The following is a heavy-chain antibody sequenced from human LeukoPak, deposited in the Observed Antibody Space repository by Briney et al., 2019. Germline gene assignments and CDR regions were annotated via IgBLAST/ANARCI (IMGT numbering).Heavy chain of an antibody. CDR1: GDSISSYY. V-gene: IGHV4-59*01. J-gene: IGHJ6*02. D-gene: IGHD2-21*02. CDR2: IYYSGST. CDR3: ARGVVVTMYYYYGMDD. Sequence: SETLSLTCTVSGDSISSYYWSWIRQPPGKGLEWIGYIYYSGSTNYNPSLKSRVTISVDTSKNQFSLKLSSVTAADTAVYYCARGVVVTMYYYYGMDDWGQGTTVTVSS.